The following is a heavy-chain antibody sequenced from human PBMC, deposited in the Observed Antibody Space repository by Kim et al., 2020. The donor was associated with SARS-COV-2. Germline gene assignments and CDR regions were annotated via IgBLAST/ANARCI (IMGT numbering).Heavy chain of an antibody. J-gene: IGHJ5*02. CDR3: ARAVRNGYSYGPRDWFDP. V-gene: IGHV3-48*02. CDR2: ISSSSSTI. D-gene: IGHD5-18*01. CDR1: GFTFSSYS. Sequence: GGSLRLSCAASGFTFSSYSMNWVRQAPGKGLEWVSYISSSSSTIYYADSVKGRFTISRDNAKNSLYLQMNSLRDEDTAVYYCARAVRNGYSYGPRDWFDPWGQGTLVTVSS.